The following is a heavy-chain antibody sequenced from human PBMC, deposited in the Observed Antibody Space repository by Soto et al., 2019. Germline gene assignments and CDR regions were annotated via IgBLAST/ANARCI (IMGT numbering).Heavy chain of an antibody. V-gene: IGHV1-69*06. CDR2: IIPVFGPA. J-gene: IGHJ4*02. CDR3: ARAAKRYYDY. Sequence: SVKVSCKASGVPFNTFAISWVRQAPGQGLEWVGGIIPVFGPAFYAQKFQGRVTITADKSTSTAYLELSSLRSEDTAFYYCARAAKRYYDYWGQGTLVTAPQ. CDR1: GVPFNTFA.